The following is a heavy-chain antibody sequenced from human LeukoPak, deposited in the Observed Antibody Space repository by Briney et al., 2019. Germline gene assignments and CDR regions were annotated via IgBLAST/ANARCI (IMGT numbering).Heavy chain of an antibody. J-gene: IGHJ4*02. CDR3: ARSRGPAY. D-gene: IGHD3-10*01. CDR2: INEDGRES. V-gene: IGHV3-7*01. CDR1: GFTISNYY. Sequence: GGSLRLSCAASGFTISNYYMTWVRQAPGKGLEWVANINEDGRESHYADSVKGRFTISRDTAKNSLYLQMDSLTDEDTAVYYCARSRGPAYWGQGTLVTVSS.